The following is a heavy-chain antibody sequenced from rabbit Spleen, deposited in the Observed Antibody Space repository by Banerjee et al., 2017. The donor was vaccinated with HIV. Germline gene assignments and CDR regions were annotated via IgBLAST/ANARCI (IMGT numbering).Heavy chain of an antibody. CDR1: AFAFSSGG. J-gene: IGHJ2*01. CDR2: IDPVFGSP. D-gene: IGHD6-1*01. CDR3: VRGSYYTYGYAGYAYATSAFDP. V-gene: IGHV1S7*01. Sequence: QLKESGGGLVQPGGTLKLSCKASAFAFSSGGVSWVRQVPGKGLRWIGYIDPVFGSPYYATWVNGRFTISSHNAQNTLYLQLSTLTAADTATYFCVRGSYYTYGYAGYAYATSAFDPWGPGTLVTVS.